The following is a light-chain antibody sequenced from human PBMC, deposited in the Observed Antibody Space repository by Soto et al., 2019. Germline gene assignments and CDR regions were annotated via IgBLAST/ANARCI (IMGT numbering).Light chain of an antibody. CDR2: DAS. CDR3: QQRSNWPPT. Sequence: EIVLTQSPATLSLSPGERATLSCRASQSVNRYLAWYQQKPGQAPRLLIYDASNRATDIPARFSGSGSGTAFPLTISSLEPEDFAVYYCQQRSNWPPTFGPGTKVDSK. V-gene: IGKV3-11*01. CDR1: QSVNRY. J-gene: IGKJ3*01.